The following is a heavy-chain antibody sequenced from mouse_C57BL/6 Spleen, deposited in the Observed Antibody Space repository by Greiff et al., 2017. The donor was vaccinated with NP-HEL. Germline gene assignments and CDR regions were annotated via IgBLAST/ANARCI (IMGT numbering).Heavy chain of an antibody. D-gene: IGHD2-5*01. CDR2: IWTGGGT. Sequence: VQLVESGPGLVAPSQSLSITCTVSGFSLTSYAISCVRQPPGKGLEWLGVIWTGGGTNYNSALKSRLSISKDNSKSQVFLKMNSLQTDDTARYYWASAYYSNYGWLAYWGQGTLVTVSA. V-gene: IGHV2-9-1*01. CDR1: GFSLTSYA. J-gene: IGHJ3*01. CDR3: ASAYYSNYGWLAY.